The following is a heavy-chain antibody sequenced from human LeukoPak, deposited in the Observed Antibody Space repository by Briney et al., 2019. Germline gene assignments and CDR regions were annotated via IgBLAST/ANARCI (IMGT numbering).Heavy chain of an antibody. CDR3: AGGDYYDSSGYYSS. D-gene: IGHD3-22*01. CDR1: GGSISSGGYS. Sequence: YPSQTLSLTCAVSGGSISSGGYSWSWIRQPPGKGLEWIGYIYHSGSTYYNPSLKSRVTISVDRSKNQCTLKLSSVTAADTAVYYCAGGDYYDSSGYYSSWGQGTLVTVSS. V-gene: IGHV4-30-2*01. CDR2: IYHSGST. J-gene: IGHJ5*02.